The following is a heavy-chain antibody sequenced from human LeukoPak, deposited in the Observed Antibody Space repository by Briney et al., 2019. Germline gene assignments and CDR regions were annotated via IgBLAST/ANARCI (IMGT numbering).Heavy chain of an antibody. CDR3: VRVGSGQQLAEYYFDY. CDR1: GFTFSSYD. CDR2: IGTAGDT. D-gene: IGHD6-13*01. J-gene: IGHJ4*02. V-gene: IGHV3-13*01. Sequence: GGSLRLSCAASGFTFSSYDMHWVRQATGKGLEWVSAIGTAGDTYYPGSVKGRFTISRENAKNSLYLQMNSLRAEDTAVYYCVRVGSGQQLAEYYFDYWGQGTLVTVSS.